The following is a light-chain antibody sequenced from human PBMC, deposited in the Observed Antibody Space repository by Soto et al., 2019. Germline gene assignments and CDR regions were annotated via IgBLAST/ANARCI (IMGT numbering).Light chain of an antibody. CDR1: SGHSSYA. CDR3: QTWGTGYVL. CDR2: VNSDGSH. J-gene: IGLJ2*01. Sequence: QYVLTQTPSASASLGASVKLTCTLSSGHSSYAIAWHQQQPEKGPRYLMKVNSDGSHSKGDGIPDRFSGSSSGAERYFTISSLQSEDEADYYCQTWGTGYVLFDGGTKLTVL. V-gene: IGLV4-69*01.